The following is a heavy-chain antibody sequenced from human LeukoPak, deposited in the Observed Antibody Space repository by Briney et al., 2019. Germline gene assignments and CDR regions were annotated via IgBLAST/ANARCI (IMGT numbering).Heavy chain of an antibody. CDR3: ARGIAAADTDY. CDR1: GFTFSSYW. D-gene: IGHD6-13*01. V-gene: IGHV3-74*01. CDR2: INSDGSST. J-gene: IGHJ4*02. Sequence: PGGSLRLSCAASGFTFSSYWMHWVRQAPGKGLVWVSRINSDGSSTSYADSVKGRFTISRDNAKNTLYLQMNSLRAEDTAVYYCARGIAAADTDYWGQGTLVTVSS.